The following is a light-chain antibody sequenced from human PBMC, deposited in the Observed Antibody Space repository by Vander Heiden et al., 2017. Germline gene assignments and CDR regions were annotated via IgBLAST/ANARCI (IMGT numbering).Light chain of an antibody. CDR2: EVS. CDR3: CSYAGSSAYV. CDR1: SSDVGSYNL. V-gene: IGLV2-23*02. J-gene: IGLJ1*01. Sequence: VSGSPGQSITISCTGTSSDVGSYNLVSWYQQHPGKAPKLMIYEVSKRPSGVSNRFSGSKSGNTASLTISGLQAEDEADYYCCSYAGSSAYVFGTGTKVTVL.